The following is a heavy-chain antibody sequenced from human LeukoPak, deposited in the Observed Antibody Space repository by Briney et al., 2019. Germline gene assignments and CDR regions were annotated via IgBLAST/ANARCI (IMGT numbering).Heavy chain of an antibody. CDR3: AKKTPGTYPFDY. CDR2: SGTAGDT. J-gene: IGHJ4*02. V-gene: IGHV3-23*01. CDR1: GFTFSSSA. D-gene: IGHD6-13*01. Sequence: PERSLRLACAASGFTFSSSAMNSVRQVPGKGLEWVSASGTAGDTYYADSVKGRFTISRDDSKNTLYLQMTSLRAEDTAVYYCAKKTPGTYPFDYWGQGTLVTVSP.